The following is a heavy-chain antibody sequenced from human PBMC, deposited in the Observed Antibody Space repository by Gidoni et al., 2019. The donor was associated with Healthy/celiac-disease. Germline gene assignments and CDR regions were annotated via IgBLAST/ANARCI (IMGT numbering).Heavy chain of an antibody. CDR1: GGSISSSSYY. CDR3: AGNNIAAAGRDAFDI. Sequence: QLQLQESGPGLVKPSETLSLTCTVSGGSISSSSYYWGWIRQPPGKGLEWIGSIYYRGSTYYNPSLQGRFPISVDTSKNQFSLKLSSVTAADTAVYYCAGNNIAAAGRDAFDIWGQGTMVTVSS. V-gene: IGHV4-39*01. CDR2: IYYRGST. D-gene: IGHD6-13*01. J-gene: IGHJ3*02.